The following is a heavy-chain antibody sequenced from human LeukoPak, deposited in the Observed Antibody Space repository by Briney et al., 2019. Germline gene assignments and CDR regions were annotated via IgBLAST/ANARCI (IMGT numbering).Heavy chain of an antibody. CDR1: GFTFSDYY. Sequence: PGGSLRLSCAASGFTFSDYYMSWIRQAPGKGLEWVSYISSSATYTNYADSVKGRFTISRDNAKKSLYLQMNSLRAEDTAVYYCARDARYTGDYFYDSSGPIYYYGVDVWGQGTTVTVSS. D-gene: IGHD3-22*01. CDR2: ISSSATYT. CDR3: ARDARYTGDYFYDSSGPIYYYGVDV. J-gene: IGHJ6*02. V-gene: IGHV3-11*06.